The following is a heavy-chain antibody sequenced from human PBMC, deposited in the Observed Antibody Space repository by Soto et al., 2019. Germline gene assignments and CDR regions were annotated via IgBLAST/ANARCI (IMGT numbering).Heavy chain of an antibody. CDR2: IIPIFGTA. D-gene: IGHD4-17*01. V-gene: IGHV1-69*01. Sequence: QVQLVQSGAEVKKPGSSVKVSCKASGGTFSSYAISWVRQAPGQGLEWMGGIIPIFGTANYAQKFQGRVTITADESTSSAYMELSSLRSEDTAVYYCARDKPDGDYTGDFQHWGQGTLVTVSS. CDR3: ARDKPDGDYTGDFQH. CDR1: GGTFSSYA. J-gene: IGHJ1*01.